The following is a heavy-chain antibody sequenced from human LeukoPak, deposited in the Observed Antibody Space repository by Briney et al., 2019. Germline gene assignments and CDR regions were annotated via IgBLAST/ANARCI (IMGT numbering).Heavy chain of an antibody. Sequence: PGGSLRLSCAASGFTVSTHYMTWVRQAPGKGLEWVSVIYSGESTYYADSVTGRFTISRDNSKNTLYLQMNSLRTEDTAVYYCARLPNYWGQGTLVTVSS. J-gene: IGHJ4*02. CDR3: ARLPNY. CDR1: GFTVSTHY. CDR2: IYSGEST. V-gene: IGHV3-66*02.